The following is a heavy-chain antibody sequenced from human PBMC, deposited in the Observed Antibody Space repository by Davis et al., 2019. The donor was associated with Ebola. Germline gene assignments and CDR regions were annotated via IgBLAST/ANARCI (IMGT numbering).Heavy chain of an antibody. CDR1: GFTFSSYA. D-gene: IGHD2-21*01. J-gene: IGHJ4*02. CDR3: ARSYCGGDCYFPFDY. V-gene: IGHV3-23*01. Sequence: GESLKISCAASGFTFSSYAMSWVRQAPGKGLEWVSAISGSGGSTYYADSVKGRFTISRDNSKNTLYLQMNSLRAEDTAVYYCARSYCGGDCYFPFDYWGQGTLVTVSS. CDR2: ISGSGGST.